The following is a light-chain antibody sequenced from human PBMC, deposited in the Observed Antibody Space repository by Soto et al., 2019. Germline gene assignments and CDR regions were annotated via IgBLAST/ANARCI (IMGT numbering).Light chain of an antibody. Sequence: SYELTQPPSVSVAPGQTARITCGGNNIGDKSVHWYQQRPGQAPVIVVYDDSDRPSGIPERFSGSNSGNTATLTISRVEVEDEADYYCQVWDSSSDHVVFGGGTKLTVL. CDR2: DDS. V-gene: IGLV3-21*02. J-gene: IGLJ3*02. CDR3: QVWDSSSDHVV. CDR1: NIGDKS.